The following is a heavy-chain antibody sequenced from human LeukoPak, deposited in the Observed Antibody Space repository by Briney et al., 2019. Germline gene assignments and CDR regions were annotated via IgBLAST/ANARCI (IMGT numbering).Heavy chain of an antibody. J-gene: IGHJ5*01. V-gene: IGHV1-8*01. CDR2: VHANSVNT. CDR1: GYPFTNWE. D-gene: IGHD1-14*01. CDR3: ARGPRNDS. Sequence: GASVKVSCKTSGYPFTNWEINWVRQAAGQRLEWMGWVHANSVNTGYAKKFHGRSSMTQHTFISTADKELGGLRCDDTAVYFCARGPRNDSWGQGTLVTVSS.